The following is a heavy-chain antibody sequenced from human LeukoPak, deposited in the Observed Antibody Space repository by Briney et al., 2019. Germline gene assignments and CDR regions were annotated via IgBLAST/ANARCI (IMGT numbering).Heavy chain of an antibody. Sequence: KAGGSLRLSCAASGFTFSSYSMTWVRQAPGKGLEWVSSISSSSSYICYADSVKGRFTISRDNAKNSLYLQMNSLRAEDTALYYCAKDRIVVVAAPFDYWGQGTLVTVSS. D-gene: IGHD2-15*01. CDR1: GFTFSSYS. V-gene: IGHV3-21*04. CDR2: ISSSSSYI. CDR3: AKDRIVVVAAPFDY. J-gene: IGHJ4*02.